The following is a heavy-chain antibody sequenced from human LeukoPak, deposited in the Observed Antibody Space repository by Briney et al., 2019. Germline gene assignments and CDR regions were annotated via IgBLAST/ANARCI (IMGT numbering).Heavy chain of an antibody. D-gene: IGHD3-10*01. Sequence: SETLSLTCAVYGGSFSGYYWSWIRQPPGKGLEWIGEINHSGSTNYNPSLKSRVTISVDTSKNQFSLKLRSVTAADTAVYYCARRLLWFGNHYYMDVWGKGTTVTISS. CDR3: ARRLLWFGNHYYMDV. J-gene: IGHJ6*03. CDR2: INHSGST. CDR1: GGSFSGYY. V-gene: IGHV4-34*01.